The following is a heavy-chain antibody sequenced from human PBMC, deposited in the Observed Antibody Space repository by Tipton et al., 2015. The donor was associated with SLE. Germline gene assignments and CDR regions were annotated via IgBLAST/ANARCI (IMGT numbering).Heavy chain of an antibody. V-gene: IGHV3-7*01. CDR2: IKQDGSEK. CDR1: GFTFSSYW. J-gene: IGHJ4*02. Sequence: SLRLSCAASGFTFSSYWMSWVRQAPGKGLEGEANIKQDGSEKYYVDSVKDRFTISRDNAENSLYLQMNSLRAEDTAVYYCARGLGRLPGSFDYWGQGTLVTVSS. CDR3: ARGLGRLPGSFDY. D-gene: IGHD6-25*01.